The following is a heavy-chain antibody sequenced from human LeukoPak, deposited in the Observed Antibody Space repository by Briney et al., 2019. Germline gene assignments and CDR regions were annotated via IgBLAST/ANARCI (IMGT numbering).Heavy chain of an antibody. CDR3: ARVFRRGSSWPFDY. J-gene: IGHJ4*02. D-gene: IGHD6-13*01. CDR2: IRYDGSNK. V-gene: IGHV3-30*02. Sequence: GGSLRLSCAASGFTFSSYGMHWVRQAPGKGLEWVAFIRYDGSNKYYADSVKGRFTISRDNSKNTLYLQMNSLRSDDTAVYYCARVFRRGSSWPFDYWGQGTLVTVSS. CDR1: GFTFSSYG.